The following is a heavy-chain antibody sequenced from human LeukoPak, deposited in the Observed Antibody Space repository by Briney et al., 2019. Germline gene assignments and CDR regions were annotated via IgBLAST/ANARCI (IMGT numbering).Heavy chain of an antibody. V-gene: IGHV1-18*01. CDR3: ARDKVRRWDLHSSPKDY. D-gene: IGHD1-26*01. CDR2: ISAYNGNT. J-gene: IGHJ4*02. Sequence: ASVKVSCKASGYTFTSYGISWVRQAPGQGLEWMGWISAYNGNTNYAQKLQGRVTMTTDTSTSTAYMELRSLRSDDTAVYYCARDKVRRWDLHSSPKDYWGQGTLVTVSS. CDR1: GYTFTSYG.